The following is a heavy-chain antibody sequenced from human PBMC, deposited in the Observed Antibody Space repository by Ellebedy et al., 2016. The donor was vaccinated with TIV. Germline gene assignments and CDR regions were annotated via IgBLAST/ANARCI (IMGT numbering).Heavy chain of an antibody. CDR3: ARATLYNRGDN. Sequence: GESLKISCAASGFTVSSNYMNWVRQAPGKGLEWVSIIYPDGGAYYAGSVKGRFTIPRDSSQNTLSLQMNSLRVEDTAVYYCARATLYNRGDNWGQGTLVTVSA. CDR2: IYPDGGA. V-gene: IGHV3-53*01. J-gene: IGHJ4*02. D-gene: IGHD1-1*01. CDR1: GFTVSSNY.